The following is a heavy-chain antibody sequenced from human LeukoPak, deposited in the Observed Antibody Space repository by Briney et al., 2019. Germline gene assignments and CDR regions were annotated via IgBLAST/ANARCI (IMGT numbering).Heavy chain of an antibody. V-gene: IGHV4-59*01. CDR2: IYCSGST. Sequence: SETLSLTCTVSGDSISNYYWSWIRQPPGKGLEWIGYIYCSGSTNYNPSLRSRVTISVDTSKNQFSLRLSSVTAADTAVYYRARGTAVAGTWGQGTLVTVSS. CDR1: GDSISNYY. J-gene: IGHJ5*02. D-gene: IGHD6-19*01. CDR3: ARGTAVAGT.